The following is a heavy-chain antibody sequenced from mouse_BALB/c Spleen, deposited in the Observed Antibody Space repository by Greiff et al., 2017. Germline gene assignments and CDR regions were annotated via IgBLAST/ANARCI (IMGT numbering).Heavy chain of an antibody. J-gene: IGHJ4*01. D-gene: IGHD1-1*01. V-gene: IGHV5-9-4*01. Sequence: EVKVEESGGGLVKPGGSLKLSCAASGFTFSSYAMSWVRQSPEKRLEWVAEISSGGSYTYYPDTVTGRFTISRDNAKNTLYLEMSSLRSEDTSMYDGARAFYGSSYYAMDYWGQGTSVTVSS. CDR3: ARAFYGSSYYAMDY. CDR2: ISSGGSYT. CDR1: GFTFSSYA.